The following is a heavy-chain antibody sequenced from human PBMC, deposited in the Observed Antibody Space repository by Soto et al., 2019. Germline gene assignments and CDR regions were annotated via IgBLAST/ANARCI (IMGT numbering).Heavy chain of an antibody. CDR2: INAGNGNT. V-gene: IGHV1-3*01. CDR3: ARDGKVVVVPAAKGRNWFDP. Sequence: ASVKVSCKASGYTFTSYAMHWVRQAPGQRLEWMGWINAGNGNTKYSQKFQGRVTIPRDTSASTAYMELSSLRSEDTAVYYCARDGKVVVVPAAKGRNWFDPWGQGTLVTVSS. J-gene: IGHJ5*02. CDR1: GYTFTSYA. D-gene: IGHD2-2*01.